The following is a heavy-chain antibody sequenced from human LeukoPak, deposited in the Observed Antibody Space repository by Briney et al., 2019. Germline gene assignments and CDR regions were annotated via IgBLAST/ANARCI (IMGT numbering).Heavy chain of an antibody. CDR2: IYPGDSDT. J-gene: IGHJ4*02. CDR1: GYRFTNFW. CDR3: ARQDFDISTGYYTY. V-gene: IGHV5-51*01. D-gene: IGHD3-9*01. Sequence: GESLKISCKTSGYRFTNFWIDWVRPLPGKGLEWMGIIYPGDSDTRYSPSFQGQVTISADKSISTAYLQLGSLKASDSGIYYCARQDFDISTGYYTYWGQGTLVTVSS.